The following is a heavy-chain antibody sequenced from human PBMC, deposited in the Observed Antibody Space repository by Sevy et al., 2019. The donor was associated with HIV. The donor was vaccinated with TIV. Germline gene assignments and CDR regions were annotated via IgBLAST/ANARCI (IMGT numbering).Heavy chain of an antibody. J-gene: IGHJ3*02. V-gene: IGHV3-21*01. CDR2: ISNSGTYI. Sequence: GGSLRLSCAASGFTFSNYIINWVRQAPGKGLEWVSSISNSGTYIYYGDSVKGRFTISRDNAKNSLYLQMNSLRAEDTAVYYCARYEEDTTLVNAFDIWGQGTMVTVSS. CDR3: ARYEEDTTLVNAFDI. CDR1: GFTFSNYI. D-gene: IGHD5-18*01.